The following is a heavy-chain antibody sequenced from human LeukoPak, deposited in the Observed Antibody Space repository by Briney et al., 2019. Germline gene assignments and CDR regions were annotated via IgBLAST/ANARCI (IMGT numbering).Heavy chain of an antibody. CDR3: AKDIWTTAMVTGYFDY. Sequence: GGSLRLSCAASGFXFSDYAISWVRQAPGKGLEWVSSISTSGTFRYYADSVKGRFTISGDNSKNTLYLQMNSLRAEDTAVYYCAKDIWTTAMVTGYFDYWGQGTLVTVSS. J-gene: IGHJ4*02. CDR2: ISTSGTFR. V-gene: IGHV3-21*01. D-gene: IGHD5-18*01. CDR1: GFXFSDYA.